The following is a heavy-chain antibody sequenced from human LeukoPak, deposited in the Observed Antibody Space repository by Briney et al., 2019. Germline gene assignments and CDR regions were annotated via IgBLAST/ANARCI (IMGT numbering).Heavy chain of an antibody. V-gene: IGHV4-61*02. D-gene: IGHD3-3*01. J-gene: IGHJ3*02. CDR2: IYTSGST. CDR1: GGSISSGSYY. CDR3: ARDAESYDLWSGYSFDI. Sequence: SETLSLTCTVSGGSISSGSYYWSWIRQPAGKGLEWIGRIYTSGSTNYNPSLKSRVTISVDTSNNQLSLKLSSVTAADTAVYYCARDAESYDLWSGYSFDIWGQGTMVTVSS.